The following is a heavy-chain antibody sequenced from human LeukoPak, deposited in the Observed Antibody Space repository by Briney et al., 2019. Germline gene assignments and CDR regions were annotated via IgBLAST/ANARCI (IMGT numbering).Heavy chain of an antibody. J-gene: IGHJ5*02. CDR1: GYSFTTYW. Sequence: GESLKISCKGSGYSFTTYWIGWVRQLPGKGLEWMGIIYPGDSDTRYSPSFQGQVTISADNSISTAYLQWSSLKASDTAIYYCARLASHCSGSNCQVMRWFDPWGQGTLVTVSS. CDR3: ARLASHCSGSNCQVMRWFDP. V-gene: IGHV5-51*01. D-gene: IGHD2-2*01. CDR2: IYPGDSDT.